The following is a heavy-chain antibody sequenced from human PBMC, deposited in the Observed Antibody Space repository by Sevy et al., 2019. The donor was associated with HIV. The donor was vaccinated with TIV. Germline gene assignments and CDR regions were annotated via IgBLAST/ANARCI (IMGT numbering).Heavy chain of an antibody. V-gene: IGHV3-9*01. CDR3: AKAVFVTVPGRGAFDI. D-gene: IGHD6-19*01. J-gene: IGHJ3*02. CDR1: GFTFDDYA. CDR2: VSWNSGSI. Sequence: SLKISCAVSGFTFDDYAMHWVRQPPGKGLEWVSGVSWNSGSIGYADSVQGRFTISRDNGKNSLYLQMNSLRAEDTALYYCAKAVFVTVPGRGAFDIWGQGTMVTVSS.